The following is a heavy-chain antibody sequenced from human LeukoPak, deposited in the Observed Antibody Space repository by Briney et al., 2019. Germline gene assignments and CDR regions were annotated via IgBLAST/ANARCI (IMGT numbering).Heavy chain of an antibody. V-gene: IGHV3-66*01. D-gene: IGHD3-10*01. CDR2: IYGGGNT. Sequence: GGSLRLSCAASGFTVSSNYMSWVRQAPGKGLEWVSVIYGGGNTYYADSVKGRFTISRDNSKNTLYLQMNSLRAEDTAVYYCARDSGSGTFDYWGQGTLVTVSS. CDR1: GFTVSSNY. J-gene: IGHJ4*02. CDR3: ARDSGSGTFDY.